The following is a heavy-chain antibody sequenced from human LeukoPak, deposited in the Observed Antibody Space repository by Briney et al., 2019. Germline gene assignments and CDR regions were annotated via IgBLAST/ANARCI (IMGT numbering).Heavy chain of an antibody. CDR2: INHSGST. V-gene: IGHV4-34*01. J-gene: IGHJ6*03. D-gene: IGHD1-26*01. Sequence: PSEALSLTCAVYGGSFSGYYWSWIRQPPGKGLEWIGEINHSGSTNYNPSLKSRVTISVDTSKNQFSLKLSSVTAADTAFYYCASQGHHGKIVGTTLSYFYMDVWGKGTTVTVSS. CDR3: ASQGHHGKIVGTTLSYFYMDV. CDR1: GGSFSGYY.